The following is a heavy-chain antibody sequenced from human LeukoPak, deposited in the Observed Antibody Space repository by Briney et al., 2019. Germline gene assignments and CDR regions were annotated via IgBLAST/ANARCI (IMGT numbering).Heavy chain of an antibody. D-gene: IGHD3-16*01. CDR1: EFSVGSNY. J-gene: IGHJ4*02. CDR3: VRDQGGAVSY. CDR2: IYSGGST. Sequence: GGSLRLSCAASEFSVGSNYMTWVRQAPGKGLEWVSLIYSGGSTYYADSVKGRFTISRDNSKNTLYLQMNGLRAEDTAVYYCVRDQGGAVSYWGQGTLVTVSS. V-gene: IGHV3-66*01.